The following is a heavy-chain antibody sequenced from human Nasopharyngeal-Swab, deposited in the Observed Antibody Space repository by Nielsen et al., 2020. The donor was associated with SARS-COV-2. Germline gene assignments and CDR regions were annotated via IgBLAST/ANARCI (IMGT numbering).Heavy chain of an antibody. Sequence: WIRQCPGQGLERVGRFISKTDGGTTDYAAPVKGRFTISRDDSKNTLYLQMNSLKTEDTAVYYCTTATAAAGTYYYDSSGYYYFDYWGQGTLVTVSS. J-gene: IGHJ4*02. D-gene: IGHD3-22*01. CDR3: TTATAAAGTYYYDSSGYYYFDY. V-gene: IGHV3-15*07. CDR2: FISKTDGGTT.